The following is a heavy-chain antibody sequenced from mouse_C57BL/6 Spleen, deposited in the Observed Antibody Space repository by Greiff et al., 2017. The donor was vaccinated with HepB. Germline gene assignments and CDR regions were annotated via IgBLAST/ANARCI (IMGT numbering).Heavy chain of an antibody. J-gene: IGHJ2*01. CDR3: ARKLGPPYFDY. V-gene: IGHV1-80*01. D-gene: IGHD4-1*01. CDR2: IYPGDGDT. CDR1: GYAFSSYW. Sequence: VQVVESGAELVKPGASVKISCKASGYAFSSYWMNWVKQRPGKGLEWIGQIYPGDGDTNYNGKFKGKATLTADKSSSAAYMQRSSLTSEDSAVYCCARKLGPPYFDYWGQGTTLTVSS.